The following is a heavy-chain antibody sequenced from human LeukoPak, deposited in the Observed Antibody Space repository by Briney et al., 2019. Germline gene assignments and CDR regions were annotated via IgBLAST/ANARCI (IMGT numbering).Heavy chain of an antibody. CDR2: IYYSRSN. Sequence: PSETLSLTCTVSGGSISSYYWSWIRQPPGKGLEWIGYIYYSRSNNYNPSLKSRVTISVDTSKNQFSLKLSSVTAADTAVYYCAREWDNWNDRGFDYWGQGTLVTVSS. V-gene: IGHV4-59*01. D-gene: IGHD1-20*01. CDR3: AREWDNWNDRGFDY. CDR1: GGSISSYY. J-gene: IGHJ4*02.